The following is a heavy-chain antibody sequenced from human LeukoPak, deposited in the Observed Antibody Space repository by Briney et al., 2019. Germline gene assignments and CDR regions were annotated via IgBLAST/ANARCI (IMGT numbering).Heavy chain of an antibody. CDR1: GYTFNTYD. Sequence: ASVKVSCKASGYTFNTYDINWVRQATGQGLEWMGWMNPTSGKTSYAQKFQGRVTITSNTSTTTAQMELSSLGSEDTAVYYCARVRWLRLGVNEYYYYMDVWGIGTTVTVSS. V-gene: IGHV1-8*03. D-gene: IGHD5-12*01. J-gene: IGHJ6*03. CDR2: MNPTSGKT. CDR3: ARVRWLRLGVNEYYYYMDV.